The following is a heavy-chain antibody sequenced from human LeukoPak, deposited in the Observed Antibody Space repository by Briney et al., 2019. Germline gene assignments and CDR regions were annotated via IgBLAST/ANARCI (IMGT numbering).Heavy chain of an antibody. CDR3: AKDRLDGTSGYYYYMDV. D-gene: IGHD3-10*01. V-gene: IGHV3-23*01. CDR2: ISGSGGST. Sequence: GGSLRLSCAASGFTFSSYAMSWVRQAPGKGLEWVSAISGSGGSTYYADSVKGRFPVSRDNSKNTLYLQMNSLRAEDTAVCYCAKDRLDGTSGYYYYMDVWGKGTTVTVSS. CDR1: GFTFSSYA. J-gene: IGHJ6*03.